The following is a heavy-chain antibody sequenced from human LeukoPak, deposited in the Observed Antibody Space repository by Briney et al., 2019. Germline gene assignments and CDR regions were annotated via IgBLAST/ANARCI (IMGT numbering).Heavy chain of an antibody. Sequence: SETLSLTCAVYGGSFSGYYWSWIRQPPGKGLEWIGYIYYSGSTNYNPSLKSRVTISVDTSKNQFSLKLSSVTAADTAVYYCARGLRGYSGYDPFAYDDYWGQGTLVTVSS. CDR3: ARGLRGYSGYDPFAYDDY. D-gene: IGHD5-12*01. V-gene: IGHV4-59*01. J-gene: IGHJ4*02. CDR2: IYYSGST. CDR1: GGSFSGYY.